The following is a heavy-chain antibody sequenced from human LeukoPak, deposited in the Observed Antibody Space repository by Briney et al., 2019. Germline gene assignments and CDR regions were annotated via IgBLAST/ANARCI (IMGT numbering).Heavy chain of an antibody. CDR2: ISGSGGRT. V-gene: IGHV3-23*01. D-gene: IGHD2-15*01. CDR3: AKGSAFFWYFDL. Sequence: PGGSLRLSCAASGFTFSNYAMNSVRQAPGKGLEWVSAISGSGGRTYYADSVKGRVTISRDNSKNTLYLQMNSLRAEDTAVYYCAKGSAFFWYFDLWGRGTLVTVSS. J-gene: IGHJ2*01. CDR1: GFTFSNYA.